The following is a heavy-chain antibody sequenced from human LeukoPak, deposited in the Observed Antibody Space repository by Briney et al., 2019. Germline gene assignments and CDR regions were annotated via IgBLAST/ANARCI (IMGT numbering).Heavy chain of an antibody. CDR2: IYYSGST. J-gene: IGHJ4*02. V-gene: IGHV4-39*01. D-gene: IGHD6-19*01. CDR1: GGSISSSSYY. Sequence: PSETLSLTCTVSGGSISSSSYYWGWIRQPPGKGLEWIGSIYYSGSTYYNPSLKSRVTISVDTSKNQFSLKLSSLTAADTAVYYCARGYSSGWSSNLDYWGQGTLVTVSS. CDR3: ARGYSSGWSSNLDY.